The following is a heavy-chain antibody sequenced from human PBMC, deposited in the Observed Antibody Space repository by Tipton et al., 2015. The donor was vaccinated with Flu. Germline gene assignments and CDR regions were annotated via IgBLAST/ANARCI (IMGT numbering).Heavy chain of an antibody. V-gene: IGHV3-11*04. CDR2: ISSSGSTI. CDR1: GFTFSDYY. J-gene: IGHJ4*02. Sequence: SLRLSCAASGFTFSDYYMSWIRQAPGKGLEWVSYISSSGSTIYYADSVKGRFTISRDNAKNSLYLQMNSLRAEDTAVYYCARVQLLGYDSSGSQHYFDYWGQGTLVTVSS. D-gene: IGHD3-22*01. CDR3: ARVQLLGYDSSGSQHYFDY.